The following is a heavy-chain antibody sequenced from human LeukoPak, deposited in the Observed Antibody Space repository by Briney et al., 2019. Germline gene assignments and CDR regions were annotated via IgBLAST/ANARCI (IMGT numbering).Heavy chain of an antibody. D-gene: IGHD3-10*01. CDR3: ARPVRGVGHYYYGMDV. CDR1: GSIFTSYW. J-gene: IGHJ6*02. V-gene: IGHV5-10-1*01. Sequence: GASLKISCKGSGSIFTSYWISWGRPLPGKGLEWMGRIDPSGSYTNYSPSFQGHGTISADKSISTAYLQWSSLKASDTAMYYCARPVRGVGHYYYGMDVWGQGTTVTVSS. CDR2: IDPSGSYT.